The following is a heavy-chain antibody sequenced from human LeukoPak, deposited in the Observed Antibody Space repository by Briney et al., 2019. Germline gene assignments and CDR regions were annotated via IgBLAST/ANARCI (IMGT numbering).Heavy chain of an antibody. CDR3: ARRRGTSLDY. CDR1: GGSISSRSYY. CDR2: IYYSGST. J-gene: IGHJ4*02. Sequence: SGALSPPCPVSGGSISSRSYYWGWSRQPPGEGVEWIGSIYYSGSTYYNPSLKSRVTISVDTSKNQFSLKLSSVTAADTAVYYCARRRGTSLDYWGQGTLVTVSS. D-gene: IGHD2-2*01. V-gene: IGHV4-39*01.